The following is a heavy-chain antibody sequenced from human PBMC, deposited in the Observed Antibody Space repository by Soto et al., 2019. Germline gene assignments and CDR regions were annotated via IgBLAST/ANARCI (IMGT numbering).Heavy chain of an antibody. CDR3: AREGFAYCGGDCYDAFDI. CDR1: GFTFSSYW. CDR2: INSDGSST. V-gene: IGHV3-74*01. Sequence: GGSLRLSCAASGFTFSSYWMHWVRQAPGKGLVWVSRINSDGSSTSYADSVKGRFTISRDNAKNTLYLQMNSLRAEDTAVYYCAREGFAYCGGDCYDAFDIWGQGTMVTVSS. J-gene: IGHJ3*02. D-gene: IGHD2-21*02.